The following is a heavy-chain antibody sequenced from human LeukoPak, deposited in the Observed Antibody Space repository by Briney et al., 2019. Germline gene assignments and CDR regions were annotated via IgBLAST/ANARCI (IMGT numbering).Heavy chain of an antibody. D-gene: IGHD3-10*01. V-gene: IGHV4-30-2*01. CDR3: AREEQDPYGSGREEN. Sequence: SETLSLTCAVSGGSISSGGYSWSWIRQPPGKGLEWIGYIYHSGSTYYNPSLKSRVTISVDRSKNQFSLKLSSVTAADTAVYYCAREEQDPYGSGREENWGQGTLVTVSS. CDR2: IYHSGST. CDR1: GGSISSGGYS. J-gene: IGHJ4*02.